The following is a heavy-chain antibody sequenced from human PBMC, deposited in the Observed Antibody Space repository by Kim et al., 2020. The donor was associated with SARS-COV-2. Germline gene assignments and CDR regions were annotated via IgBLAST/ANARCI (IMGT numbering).Heavy chain of an antibody. CDR1: GYSFTSYW. D-gene: IGHD3-9*01. CDR3: ARSTPYDILTGYYLDLYYFDY. Sequence: GESLKISCKGSGYSFTSYWIGWVRQMPGKGLEWMGIIYPGDSDTRYSPSFQGQVTISADKSISTAYLQWSSLKASDTAMYYCARSTPYDILTGYYLDLYYFDYWGQGTLVTVSS. J-gene: IGHJ4*02. CDR2: IYPGDSDT. V-gene: IGHV5-51*01.